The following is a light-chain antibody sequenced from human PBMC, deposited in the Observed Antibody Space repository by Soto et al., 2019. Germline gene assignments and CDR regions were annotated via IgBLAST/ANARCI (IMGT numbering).Light chain of an antibody. CDR3: QQRSKMPLT. J-gene: IGKJ1*01. V-gene: IGKV3-11*01. CDR1: QSVRNY. CDR2: DAS. Sequence: EIVLTQSRAALSLSPGETATLSCRASQSVRNYLAWYQQKPGQAPRLLIYDASNRATGIPARFSGTGSETDFTLTISSLEPEDFAIYYCQQRSKMPLTFGHGTKVDIK.